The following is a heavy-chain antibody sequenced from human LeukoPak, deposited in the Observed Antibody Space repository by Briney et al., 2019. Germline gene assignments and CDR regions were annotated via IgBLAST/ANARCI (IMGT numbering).Heavy chain of an antibody. J-gene: IGHJ4*02. CDR2: INHSGST. V-gene: IGHV4-34*01. CDR3: AGGSYAADY. CDR1: GGSFSGYY. Sequence: SETLSLTCAVYGGSFSGYYWSWIRQPPGKGLEWIGEINHSGSTNYNPSLKSRVTISVDRSKNQFSLKLSSVTAADTAVYYCAGGSYAADYWGQGTLVTVSS.